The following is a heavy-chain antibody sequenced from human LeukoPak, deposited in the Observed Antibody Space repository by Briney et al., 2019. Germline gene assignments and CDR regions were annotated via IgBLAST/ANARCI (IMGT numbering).Heavy chain of an antibody. J-gene: IGHJ3*02. V-gene: IGHV1-2*02. CDR2: INPNSGGT. D-gene: IGHD3-9*01. Sequence: ASVKVSCKTSGYIFSDYYLHWVRQAPGQGLEWMGWINPNSGGTNYAQKFQGRVTMTRDTSISTAYMELSRLRSDDTAVYYCARPDYDILTGYYTGVVGQPNDAFDIWGQGTMVTVSS. CDR3: ARPDYDILTGYYTGVVGQPNDAFDI. CDR1: GYIFSDYY.